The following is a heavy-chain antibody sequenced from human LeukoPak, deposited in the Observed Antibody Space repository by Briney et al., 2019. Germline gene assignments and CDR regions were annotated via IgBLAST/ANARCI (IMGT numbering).Heavy chain of an antibody. Sequence: PSETLSLTCAVYGGSFSGYYWSWIRQPPGKGLEWIGEINHSGSTNYNPSLKSRVTISVDTSKNQFSLKLSSVTAADTAVYYCARGPADYGDYPFTFDYWGQGTLVTVSS. D-gene: IGHD4-17*01. CDR1: GGSFSGYY. CDR2: INHSGST. CDR3: ARGPADYGDYPFTFDY. V-gene: IGHV4-34*01. J-gene: IGHJ4*02.